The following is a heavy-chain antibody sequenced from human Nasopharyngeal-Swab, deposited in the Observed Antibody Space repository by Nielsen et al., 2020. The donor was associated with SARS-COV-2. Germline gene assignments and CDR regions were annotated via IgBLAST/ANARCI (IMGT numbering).Heavy chain of an antibody. Sequence: WVRQAPGQGLEWMGRINPNSGGTNYAQKFQGRVTITADKSTSSAYMELSSLRSEDTAVYYCARSRDGYNSPFDYWGQGTLVTVSS. CDR2: INPNSGGT. V-gene: IGHV1-69*02. D-gene: IGHD5-24*01. J-gene: IGHJ4*02. CDR3: ARSRDGYNSPFDY.